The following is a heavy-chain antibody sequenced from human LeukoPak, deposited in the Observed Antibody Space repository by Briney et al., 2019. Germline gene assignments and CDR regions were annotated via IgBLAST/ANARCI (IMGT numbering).Heavy chain of an antibody. CDR1: GYSFTGYW. Sequence: GESLKISCKGSGYSFTGYWIGWVRQMPGKGLEWMGIIYPGDSDTRYSPSFQGQVTISADKSISTAYLQWSSLKASDTAMYYCASSHFYYYYGMDVWGQGTTVTVSS. V-gene: IGHV5-51*01. J-gene: IGHJ6*02. CDR2: IYPGDSDT. CDR3: ASSHFYYYYGMDV.